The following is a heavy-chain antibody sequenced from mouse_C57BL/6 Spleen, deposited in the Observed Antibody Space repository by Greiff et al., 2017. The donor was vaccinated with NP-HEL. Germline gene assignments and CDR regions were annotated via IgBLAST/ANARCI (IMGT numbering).Heavy chain of an antibody. CDR1: GFTFSSYA. D-gene: IGHD2-12*01. V-gene: IGHV5-4*01. CDR2: ISAGGSYT. J-gene: IGHJ3*01. CDR3: ARDNDGDAWFAY. Sequence: DVMLVESGGGLVKPGGSLKLSCAASGFTFSSYAMSWVRQTPEKRLEWVATISAGGSYTYYPDNVKGRFTISRDNAKNNLYLQMSHLKSEDTAVYYCARDNDGDAWFAYWGQGTLVTVSA.